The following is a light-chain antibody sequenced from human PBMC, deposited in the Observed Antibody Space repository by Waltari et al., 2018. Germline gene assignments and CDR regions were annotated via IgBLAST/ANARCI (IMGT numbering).Light chain of an antibody. CDR1: RSDGCGYTY. Sequence: QPALTQPASVSGSPGQSITISCTGTRSDGCGYTYCSWSHQHPGKSPKLMIYYVGNRPSGVSNRFSGSKSGNTASLTISGLQAEDEADYYCSSYISSSTLELFGGGTSLTVL. V-gene: IGLV2-14*03. CDR3: SSYISSSTLEL. CDR2: YVG. J-gene: IGLJ2*01.